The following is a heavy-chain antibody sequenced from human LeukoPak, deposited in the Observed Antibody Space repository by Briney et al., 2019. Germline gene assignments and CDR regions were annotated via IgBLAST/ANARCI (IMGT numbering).Heavy chain of an antibody. CDR3: ARDSSGYYSGWDY. V-gene: IGHV4-31*03. Sequence: SQTLSLTCTVSGDSISSGGYSWTWIRQRPGKGLEWIGYIYHTGSAYYNPSLKSRLSISIDTSKNQFSLRLSSVTAADTAVYYCARDSSGYYSGWDYWGQGTLVTVSS. CDR2: IYHTGSA. CDR1: GDSISSGGYS. J-gene: IGHJ4*02. D-gene: IGHD3-22*01.